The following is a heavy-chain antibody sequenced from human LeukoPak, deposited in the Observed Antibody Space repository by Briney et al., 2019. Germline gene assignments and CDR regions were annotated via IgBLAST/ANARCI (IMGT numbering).Heavy chain of an antibody. D-gene: IGHD2-2*01. CDR1: GGTFSSYA. Sequence: SVKVSCKASGGTFSSYAISWVRQAPGQGLEWMGGIIPIFGTANYAQKFQGRVTITADESTSTAYMEPSSLSPEDPAVYYCASHIVVVLGGYFQHWGQGTLVTVSS. CDR2: IIPIFGTA. V-gene: IGHV1-69*13. CDR3: ASHIVVVLGGYFQH. J-gene: IGHJ1*01.